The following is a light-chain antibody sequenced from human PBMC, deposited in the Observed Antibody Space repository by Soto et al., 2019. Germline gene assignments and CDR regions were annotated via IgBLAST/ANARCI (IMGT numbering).Light chain of an antibody. CDR3: WSYTTSTSLI. Sequence: QSALTQPASVSASPGQSITISCTGTSTDIGAYHYVSWYQQHPGKAPKLLIYDVSVRPSGVSNRFSGSKSGNTASLNVSGHQADDEADYYCWSYTTSTSLIFGGGTKVTVL. V-gene: IGLV2-14*01. J-gene: IGLJ2*01. CDR2: DVS. CDR1: STDIGAYHY.